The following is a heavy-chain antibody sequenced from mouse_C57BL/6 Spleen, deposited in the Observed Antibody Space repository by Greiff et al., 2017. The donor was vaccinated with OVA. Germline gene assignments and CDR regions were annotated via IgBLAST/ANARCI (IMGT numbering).Heavy chain of an antibody. CDR3: AREAITGRYYAMDY. Sequence: QVQLQQPGAELVKPGASVKLSCKASGYTFTSYWMHWVKQRPGQGLEWIGMIHPNSGSTNYNEKFKSKATLTVDKSSSTAYMQLSSLTSEDSAVYYCAREAITGRYYAMDYWGQGTSVTVSS. CDR2: IHPNSGST. CDR1: GYTFTSYW. D-gene: IGHD4-1*01. V-gene: IGHV1-64*01. J-gene: IGHJ4*01.